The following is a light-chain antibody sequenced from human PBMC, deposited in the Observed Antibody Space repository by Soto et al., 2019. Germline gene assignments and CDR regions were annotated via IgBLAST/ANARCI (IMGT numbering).Light chain of an antibody. CDR3: CSYAGSSTVV. CDR2: EGS. CDR1: SSDVGSYNL. V-gene: IGLV2-23*01. J-gene: IGLJ2*01. Sequence: QSALTQPASVSGSPGQSITISCTGTSSDVGSYNLVSWYQQHPGKAPKLMIYEGSKRPSGVSNRFSGSKSGNTASLTISGLQAEDEADYYRCSYAGSSTVVFGGGPKLTVL.